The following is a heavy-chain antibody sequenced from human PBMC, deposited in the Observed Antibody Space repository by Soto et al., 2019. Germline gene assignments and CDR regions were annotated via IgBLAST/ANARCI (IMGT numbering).Heavy chain of an antibody. CDR3: ARGSGSSDLDY. Sequence: AAVKVSRTASGGTFSSYAICWVRQAPGQGLEWMGGIIPIFGTANYAQKFQGRVTITADESTSTAYMELSSLRSEDTAVYYCARGSGSSDLDYWVQGTLVTFSS. CDR1: GGTFSSYA. J-gene: IGHJ4*02. CDR2: IIPIFGTA. D-gene: IGHD1-26*01. V-gene: IGHV1-69*01.